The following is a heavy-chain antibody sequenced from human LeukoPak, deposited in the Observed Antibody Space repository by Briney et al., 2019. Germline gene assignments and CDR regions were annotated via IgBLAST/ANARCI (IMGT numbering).Heavy chain of an antibody. V-gene: IGHV1-69*01. CDR2: IIPIFGTA. CDR3: ARVLPHDAFDI. CDR1: GGTFSSYA. J-gene: IGHJ3*02. Sequence: ASVQVSCQASGGTFSSYAISWVRQAPGQGLEWMGGIIPIFGTANYAQKFQGRVTITADESTSTAYMELSSLRSEDTAVYYCARVLPHDAFDIWGQGTMVTVSS.